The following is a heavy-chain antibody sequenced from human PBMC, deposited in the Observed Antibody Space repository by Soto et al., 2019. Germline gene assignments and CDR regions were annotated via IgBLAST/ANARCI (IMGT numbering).Heavy chain of an antibody. Sequence: QVHLVESGGGVVRSGRSLRLSCAASGFTFSSYGIHWVRQAPGKGLEGVATISYDGSHKYDLDSVKGRFTISRDNSKNTLYLEMNSLRLEDTAVYYCAKDRQDGYGANRLYGLDVWGLGTTVTVSS. CDR1: GFTFSSYG. CDR3: AKDRQDGYGANRLYGLDV. CDR2: ISYDGSHK. J-gene: IGHJ6*02. V-gene: IGHV3-30*18. D-gene: IGHD5-12*01.